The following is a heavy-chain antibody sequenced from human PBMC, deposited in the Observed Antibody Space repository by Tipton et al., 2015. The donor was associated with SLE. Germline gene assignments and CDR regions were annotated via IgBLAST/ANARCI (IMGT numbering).Heavy chain of an antibody. CDR3: AKDPLPNYYGSGSYSYFAY. V-gene: IGHV3-23*01. CDR2: ISGSGGRI. J-gene: IGHJ4*02. Sequence: SLRLSCAASGFTFSSYAMSWVRQAPGKGLEWVSAISGSGGRIYYADSVKGRFNISRNNSKNTLYLQMNSLRAGDTAVYYCAKDPLPNYYGSGSYSYFAYWGQGALVTVSS. D-gene: IGHD3-10*01. CDR1: GFTFSSYA.